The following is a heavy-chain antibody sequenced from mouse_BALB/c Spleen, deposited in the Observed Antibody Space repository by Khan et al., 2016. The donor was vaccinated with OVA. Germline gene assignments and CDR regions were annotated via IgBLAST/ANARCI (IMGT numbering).Heavy chain of an antibody. Sequence: VPLKESGHGLVKPSQSLSLTCTVTGYSITSDYAWSWIRQFPGDKLEWMGYISYSGSTTYNPSLKSRTSITRDTSNDQFFMQLKSVTSDVTSTYYCASDLGRYYALDYWGQGTSVTVSS. J-gene: IGHJ4*01. CDR2: ISYSGST. D-gene: IGHD4-1*01. CDR1: GYSITSDYA. CDR3: ASDLGRYYALDY. V-gene: IGHV3-2*02.